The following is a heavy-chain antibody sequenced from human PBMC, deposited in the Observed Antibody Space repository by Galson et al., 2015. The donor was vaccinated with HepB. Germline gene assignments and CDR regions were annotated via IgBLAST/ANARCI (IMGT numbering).Heavy chain of an antibody. CDR3: ARALYSSSWFPSYYGMDV. CDR2: ISSSSSYI. V-gene: IGHV3-21*01. CDR1: GFTLSSYS. D-gene: IGHD6-13*01. J-gene: IGHJ6*02. Sequence: SLRLSCAASGFTLSSYSMNWVRQAPGKGLEWVSSISSSSSYIYYADSVKGRFTISRDNAKNSLYLQMNSLRAEDTAVYYCARALYSSSWFPSYYGMDVWGQGTTVTVSS.